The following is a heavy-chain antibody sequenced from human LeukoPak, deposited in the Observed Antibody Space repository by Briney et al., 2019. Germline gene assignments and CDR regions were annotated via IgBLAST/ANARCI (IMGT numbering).Heavy chain of an antibody. CDR2: ISGSGGST. V-gene: IGHV3-23*01. CDR3: AKDPPYYYDSSGYYGY. Sequence: PGGSLRLSCAASGFTFSSYGMSWVRQAPGKGLEWVSAISGSGGSTYYADSVKGRFTISRDNSKNTLYLQMNSLRAEDTAVYYCAKDPPYYYDSSGYYGYWGQGTLVTVSS. CDR1: GFTFSSYG. D-gene: IGHD3-22*01. J-gene: IGHJ4*02.